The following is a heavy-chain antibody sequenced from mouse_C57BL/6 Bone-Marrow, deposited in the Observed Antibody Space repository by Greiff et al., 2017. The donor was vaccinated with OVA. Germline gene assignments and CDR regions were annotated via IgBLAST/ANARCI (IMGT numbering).Heavy chain of an antibody. V-gene: IGHV1-69*01. J-gene: IGHJ1*03. CDR2: IDPSDSYT. CDR3: AREGKRYFDV. CDR1: GYTFTSYW. Sequence: QVHVKQPGAELVMPGASVKLSCKASGYTFTSYWMHWVKQRPGQGLEWIGEIDPSDSYTNYNQKFKGKSTLTVDKSSSTAYMQLSSLTSEDSAVYYCAREGKRYFDVWGTGTTVTVSS.